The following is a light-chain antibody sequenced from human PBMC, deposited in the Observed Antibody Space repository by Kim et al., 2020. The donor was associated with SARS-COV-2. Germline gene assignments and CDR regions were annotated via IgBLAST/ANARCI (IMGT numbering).Light chain of an antibody. J-gene: IGKJ1*01. CDR1: QSVSSNY. CDR3: QHFDGTPRT. Sequence: EIVLTQSPGTLSLFPGDRATLSCRASQSVSSNYLLWYQQKPGQAPRLLIYGASSRATGLPDRFSGSGSGTDFTLTISRLEPEDFAVYCCQHFDGTPRTFGQGTKVDIK. V-gene: IGKV3-20*01. CDR2: GAS.